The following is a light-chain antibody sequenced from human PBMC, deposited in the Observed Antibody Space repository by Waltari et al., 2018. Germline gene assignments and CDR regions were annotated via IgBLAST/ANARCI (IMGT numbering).Light chain of an antibody. CDR3: QQYDSIVLT. CDR2: GVS. CDR1: QSVRSIS. Sequence: EIVLPQSPGTLSLSPGESAPLSCRASQSVRSISFSWYQQNAGQPPRLLIYGVSSRATGIPDRFSGSGSGTDFTLTISRLEPEDFAVYYCQQYDSIVLTFGGGTKVEI. J-gene: IGKJ4*01. V-gene: IGKV3-20*01.